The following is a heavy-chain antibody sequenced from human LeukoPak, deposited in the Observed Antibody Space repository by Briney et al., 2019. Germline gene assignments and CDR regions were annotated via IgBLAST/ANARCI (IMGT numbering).Heavy chain of an antibody. V-gene: IGHV3-74*01. J-gene: IGHJ4*02. D-gene: IGHD3-9*01. CDR1: GFIFSNYY. Sequence: PGGSLRLSCAASGFIFSNYYMHWVRHPPGKGRVGVSHINSDGSDINYADSVKGRFTISRDNSKNTLYLQMNSLRAEDTAVYYCAKAPIQSDYDILTGHYYFDYWGQGTLVTVSS. CDR2: INSDGSDI. CDR3: AKAPIQSDYDILTGHYYFDY.